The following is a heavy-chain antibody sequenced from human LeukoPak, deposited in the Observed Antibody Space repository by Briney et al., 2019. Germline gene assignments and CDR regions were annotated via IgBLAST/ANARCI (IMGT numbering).Heavy chain of an antibody. CDR1: GGSISSYY. D-gene: IGHD4-11*01. Sequence: SETLSLTCTVSGGSISSYYWSWIRQPAGKGLEWIGRIYTSGSTNYNPSLKSRVTMSVDTSKNQFSLKLSSVTAADTAVYYCARDSYSNYSYNYYYMDVWGKGTTVTVSS. V-gene: IGHV4-4*07. CDR3: ARDSYSNYSYNYYYMDV. CDR2: IYTSGST. J-gene: IGHJ6*03.